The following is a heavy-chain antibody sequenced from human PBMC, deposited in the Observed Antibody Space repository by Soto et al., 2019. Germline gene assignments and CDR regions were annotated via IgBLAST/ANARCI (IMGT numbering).Heavy chain of an antibody. CDR3: ARGIAARPIDY. Sequence: PSATLSLTCAVYGGSFSGYYWSWIRQPPGKGLEWIGEINHSGSTNYNPSLKSRVTISVDTSKNQFSLKLSSVTAADTAVYYCARGIAARPIDYWGQGTLVTVSS. V-gene: IGHV4-34*01. J-gene: IGHJ4*02. CDR1: GGSFSGYY. D-gene: IGHD6-6*01. CDR2: INHSGST.